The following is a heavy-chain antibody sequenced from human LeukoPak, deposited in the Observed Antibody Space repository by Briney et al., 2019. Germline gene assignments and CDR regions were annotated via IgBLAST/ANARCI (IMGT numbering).Heavy chain of an antibody. CDR2: FSWDGGST. V-gene: IGHV3-43D*03. Sequence: GGSLRLSCAASGFTFDDYAMHWVRQAPGKGLEWVSLFSWDGGSTYYADSVKGRFTISRDNSKNSLYLQMNSLRAEETALYYCAKDILPMIVDSITFDYWGQGTLVTVSS. D-gene: IGHD3-22*01. J-gene: IGHJ4*02. CDR1: GFTFDDYA. CDR3: AKDILPMIVDSITFDY.